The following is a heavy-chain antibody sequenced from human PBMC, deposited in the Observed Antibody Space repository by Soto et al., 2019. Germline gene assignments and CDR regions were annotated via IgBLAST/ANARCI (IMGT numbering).Heavy chain of an antibody. V-gene: IGHV3-33*01. CDR2: IWYDGSNK. CDR3: ARGRSYYYDSSGQYYFDY. J-gene: IGHJ4*02. D-gene: IGHD3-22*01. CDR1: GFTFSSYG. Sequence: HPGGSLRLSCAASGFTFSSYGMHWVRQAPGKGLEWVAVIWYDGSNKYYADSVKGRFTISRDNSKNTLYLQMNSLRAEDTAVYYCARGRSYYYDSSGQYYFDYWGQETLVTVSS.